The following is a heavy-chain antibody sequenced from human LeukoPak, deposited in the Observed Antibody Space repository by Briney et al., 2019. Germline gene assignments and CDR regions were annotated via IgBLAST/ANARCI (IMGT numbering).Heavy chain of an antibody. Sequence: SETLSLTCAVYGGSFSGYYWSWIRQPPGKGLEWIGEINHSGSTNYNPSLKRRVTISVHTSQNQFSLKLSSVTAADTAVYYCARLFRGTMVRGVIGHWFDPWGKGNLVTVSS. CDR3: ARLFRGTMVRGVIGHWFDP. V-gene: IGHV4-34*01. CDR2: INHSGST. CDR1: GGSFSGYY. J-gene: IGHJ5*02. D-gene: IGHD3-10*01.